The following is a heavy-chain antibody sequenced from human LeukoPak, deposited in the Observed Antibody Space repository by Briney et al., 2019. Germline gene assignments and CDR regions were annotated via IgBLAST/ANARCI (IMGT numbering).Heavy chain of an antibody. CDR2: ISTHNGDT. J-gene: IGHJ3*01. D-gene: IGHD3-10*01. CDR3: ARDLYLWFGQSYDAFDV. V-gene: IGHV1-18*01. Sequence: ASVRVSCKSSGYTFIDYGMSWVRQAPGKGLEWMGWISTHNGDTTYAQSLQGRLNMTMDTSAKTVYMELGSLRFDDTAVYYCARDLYLWFGQSYDAFDVWGQGTVVTVSS. CDR1: GYTFIDYG.